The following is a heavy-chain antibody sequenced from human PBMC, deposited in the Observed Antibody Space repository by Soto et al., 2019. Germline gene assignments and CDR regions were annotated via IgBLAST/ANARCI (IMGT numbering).Heavy chain of an antibody. J-gene: IGHJ4*02. Sequence: GGSLRLSCAASGFIFSGSWMNWVRQAPGKGLERVAYINVEGRETNDVDSVKGRFTISRDNAKNSLYLQMNSLRAEDTGVYYCARVPRLLDYWGQGALVTVSS. D-gene: IGHD6-6*01. CDR2: INVEGRET. CDR3: ARVPRLLDY. CDR1: GFIFSGSW. V-gene: IGHV3-7*01.